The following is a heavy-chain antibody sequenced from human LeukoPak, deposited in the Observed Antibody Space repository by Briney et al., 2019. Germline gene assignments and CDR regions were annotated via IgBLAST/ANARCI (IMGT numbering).Heavy chain of an antibody. CDR3: ARGRYYGSGSYYTFIIGGSYFDY. V-gene: IGHV4-39*07. D-gene: IGHD3-10*01. J-gene: IGHJ4*02. CDR1: GGSISSSSYY. CDR2: INHSGST. Sequence: SETLSLTCTVSGGSISSSSYYWGWIRQPPGKGLEWIGEINHSGSTNYNPSLKSRVTISVDTSKNQFSLKLSSVPAADTAVYYCARGRYYGSGSYYTFIIGGSYFDYWGQGTLVTVSS.